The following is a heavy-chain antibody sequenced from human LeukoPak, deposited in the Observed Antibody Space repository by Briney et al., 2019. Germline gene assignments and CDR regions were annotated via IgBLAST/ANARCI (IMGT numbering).Heavy chain of an antibody. CDR1: GFTFSTYW. Sequence: GGSLRLSCAASGFTFSTYWMSWVRQAPGKGLEWVANIKQDGSEKYYVDSVEGRFTISRDNAKNSLYLQLNSLRAEDTAVYYCGREGWSSPLNSWGQGTLVTVSS. V-gene: IGHV3-7*01. CDR3: GREGWSSPLNS. CDR2: IKQDGSEK. J-gene: IGHJ4*02. D-gene: IGHD2-2*01.